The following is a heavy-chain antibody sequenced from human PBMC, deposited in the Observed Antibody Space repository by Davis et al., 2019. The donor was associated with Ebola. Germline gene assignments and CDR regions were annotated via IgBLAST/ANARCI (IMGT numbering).Heavy chain of an antibody. V-gene: IGHV3-33*08. D-gene: IGHD2-2*01. J-gene: IGHJ4*02. CDR3: ARDLCSSTSCYSSD. CDR1: GFTLSSYG. CDR2: IWYDGSNK. Sequence: GGSLRLSCAASGFTLSSYGMHWVRQAPGKGLEWVAVIWYDGSNKYYADSVKGRFTISRDNSKNTLYLQMNSLRAEDTAVYYCARDLCSSTSCYSSDWGQGTLVTVSS.